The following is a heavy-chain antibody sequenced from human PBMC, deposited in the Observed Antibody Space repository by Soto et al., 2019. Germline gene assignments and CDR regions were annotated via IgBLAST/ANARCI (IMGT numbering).Heavy chain of an antibody. CDR2: INPSGGRT. Sequence: QMQLVQSGAEVKKPGASVKVSCQSSGYTFTSNQMHWVRQAPGQGLEWMGMINPSGGRTTYAQRFQGRVMMSRDTFTSTSYMESSSLRSEDTALYYWARDGPPTTPGVGTVSTMDVWGQGTTVTVS. J-gene: IGHJ6*02. CDR1: GYTFTSNQ. CDR3: ARDGPPTTPGVGTVSTMDV. D-gene: IGHD4-4*01. V-gene: IGHV1-46*01.